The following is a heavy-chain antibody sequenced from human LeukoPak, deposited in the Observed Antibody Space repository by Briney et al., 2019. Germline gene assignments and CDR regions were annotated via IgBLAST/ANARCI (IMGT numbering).Heavy chain of an antibody. V-gene: IGHV3-33*01. CDR1: GFTFSNFA. J-gene: IGHJ4*02. CDR3: ARDWAGLTAPGPFDY. D-gene: IGHD6-13*01. CDR2: IWYDGSTK. Sequence: GGSLRLSCAASGFTFSNFAMHWVRQAPGKGLEWVAAIWYDGSTKYYADSVKGRFTISRDNSKNTLYLQMNSLRAEDTAAYYCARDWAGLTAPGPFDYWGQGTLVTVSS.